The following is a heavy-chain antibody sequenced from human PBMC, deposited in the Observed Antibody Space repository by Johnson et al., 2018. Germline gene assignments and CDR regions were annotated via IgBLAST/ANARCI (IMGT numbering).Heavy chain of an antibody. Sequence: VQLQESGGGLVQPGGSLRLSCAASGFTFSNYAMSWVRQAPGKGLEWVSAISPSGGNTYYADSVKGRFTISRDNSKNTLYLQMNSLRAEDTAVYSCARSCSSYDTSGCTYYMDVWGQGTTVTVSS. V-gene: IGHV3-23*01. CDR1: GFTFSNYA. CDR2: ISPSGGNT. D-gene: IGHD3-22*01. J-gene: IGHJ6*01. CDR3: ARSCSSYDTSGCTYYMDV.